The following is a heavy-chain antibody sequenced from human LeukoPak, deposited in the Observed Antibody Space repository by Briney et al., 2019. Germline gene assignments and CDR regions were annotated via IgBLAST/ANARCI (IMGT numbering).Heavy chain of an antibody. CDR2: VSGDGGDT. Sequence: GGSLRLSCAVSGFTFDDYAMHWVRQAPGKGLEWVSLVSGDGGDTYYADSVKGRFTISRDNSKDSLYLQMNSLRTEDTALYFCAQVVVVTAINYYYAMDVWGQGTTVTVSS. CDR1: GFTFDDYA. V-gene: IGHV3-43*02. CDR3: AQVVVVTAINYYYAMDV. D-gene: IGHD2-21*02. J-gene: IGHJ6*02.